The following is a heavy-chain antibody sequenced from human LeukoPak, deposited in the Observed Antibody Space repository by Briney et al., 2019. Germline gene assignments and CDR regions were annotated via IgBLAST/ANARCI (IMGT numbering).Heavy chain of an antibody. J-gene: IGHJ4*02. CDR1: GGSFSGYY. CDR2: INHSGST. V-gene: IGHV4-34*01. D-gene: IGHD2-8*01. Sequence: SETLSLTCAVYGGSFSGYYWSWIRQPPGKGLEWIGEINHSGSTNYNPSLKSRVTISVDTSKNQFSLKLSSVTAADTAVYYCARGQLSSTSCTNGVCLDYWGQGTLVTVSS. CDR3: ARGQLSSTSCTNGVCLDY.